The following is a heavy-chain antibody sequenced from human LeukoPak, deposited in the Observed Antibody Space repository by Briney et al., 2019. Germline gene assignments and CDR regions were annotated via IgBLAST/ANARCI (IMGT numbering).Heavy chain of an antibody. Sequence: GGSLRLSCAASGFTFNSYAMSWVRQAPGKGLEWVSVISHSGGKTYYADSVKGRFTISRDNSKNTLYLQMNSLRAEDTAVYYCARDQEGFDYWGQGTLVTVSS. CDR1: GFTFNSYA. V-gene: IGHV3-23*01. CDR2: ISHSGGKT. J-gene: IGHJ4*02. CDR3: ARDQEGFDY.